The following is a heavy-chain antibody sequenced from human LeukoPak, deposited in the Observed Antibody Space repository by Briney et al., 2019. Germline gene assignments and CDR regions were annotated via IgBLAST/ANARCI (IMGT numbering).Heavy chain of an antibody. CDR3: ASQAATTEEPFDF. J-gene: IGHJ4*02. CDR2: INHSGST. D-gene: IGHD6-25*01. CDR1: GGSFSGYY. Sequence: PSETLSLTCAVYGGSFSGYYWSWIRQPPGKGLEWIGEINHSGSTNYNPSLKSRVTISVDTSKNQFSLELSSVTAADTAVYYCASQAATTEEPFDFWGQGTLVTVSP. V-gene: IGHV4-34*01.